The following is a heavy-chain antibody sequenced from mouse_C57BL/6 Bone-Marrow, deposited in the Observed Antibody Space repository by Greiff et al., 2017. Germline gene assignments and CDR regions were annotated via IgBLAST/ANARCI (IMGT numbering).Heavy chain of an antibody. CDR3: TRQGSNYVLYWYFDV. J-gene: IGHJ1*03. D-gene: IGHD2-5*01. CDR1: GFTFSDAW. V-gene: IGHV6-6*01. Sequence: EVKVVESGGGLVQPGGSMKLSCAASGFTFSDAWMDWVRQSPEKGLEWVAEIRNKANNHATYYAESVKGRFTISRDDSKSSVYLQMNSLRAEDTGIYYCTRQGSNYVLYWYFDVWGTGTTVTVSS. CDR2: IRNKANNHAT.